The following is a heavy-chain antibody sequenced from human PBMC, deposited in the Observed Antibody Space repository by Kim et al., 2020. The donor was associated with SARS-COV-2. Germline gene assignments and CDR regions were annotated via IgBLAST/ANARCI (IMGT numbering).Heavy chain of an antibody. CDR1: GFTFSSYS. CDR3: ASRRPRPVTTSPSDY. J-gene: IGHJ4*02. D-gene: IGHD4-17*01. V-gene: IGHV3-48*02. CDR2: ISSSSSTI. Sequence: GGSLRLSCAASGFTFSSYSMNWVRQAPGKGLEWVSYISSSSSTIYYADSVKGRFTISRDNAKNSLYLQMNSLRDEDTAVYYCASRRPRPVTTSPSDYWGQGTLVTVSS.